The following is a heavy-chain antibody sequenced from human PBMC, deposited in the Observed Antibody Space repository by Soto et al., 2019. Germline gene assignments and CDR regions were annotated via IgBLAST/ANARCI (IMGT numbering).Heavy chain of an antibody. CDR1: GGSISNSNYY. D-gene: IGHD3-22*01. CDR2: IYYSGST. V-gene: IGHV4-39*01. J-gene: IGHJ4*02. CDR3: ATRPSYYDSSGPPDY. Sequence: SETLSLTCTVSGGSISNSNYYWGWIRQPPGKGLEWIASIYYSGSTYYNPSLKSRVTISVDTSKNQFSLKLSSVTAADTAVYYCATRPSYYDSSGPPDYWGQGTLVTVSS.